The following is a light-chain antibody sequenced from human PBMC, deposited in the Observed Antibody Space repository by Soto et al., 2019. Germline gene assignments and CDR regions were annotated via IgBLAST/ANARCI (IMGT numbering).Light chain of an antibody. CDR3: SSYTSSSTLGV. Sequence: QSVLTQPASVSGSPGQSITISCTGTSSDVGGYNYVSWYQQHPGKAPKLMIYEVSNRPSGVSNRFSGYKSGDTASLTISGLQAEDEVDYYCSSYTSSSTLGVFGTGTKVTVL. V-gene: IGLV2-14*01. CDR1: SSDVGGYNY. J-gene: IGLJ1*01. CDR2: EVS.